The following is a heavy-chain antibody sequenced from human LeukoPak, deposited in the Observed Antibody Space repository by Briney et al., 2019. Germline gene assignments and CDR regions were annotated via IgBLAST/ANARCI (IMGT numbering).Heavy chain of an antibody. CDR2: IYTSGST. D-gene: IGHD6-13*01. CDR3: ARAIAAAGLYYFDY. Sequence: ASETLSLTCTVSGGSISSYYWSWIRQPAGKGLEWIGRIYTSGSTNYNPSLKSRVTISVDKSKNQFSLKLSSVTAADTAVYYCARAIAAAGLYYFDYWGQGTLVTVSS. V-gene: IGHV4-4*07. CDR1: GGSISSYY. J-gene: IGHJ4*02.